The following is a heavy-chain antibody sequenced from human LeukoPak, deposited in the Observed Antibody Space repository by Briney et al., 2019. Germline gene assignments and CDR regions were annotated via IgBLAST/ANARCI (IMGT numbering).Heavy chain of an antibody. CDR3: AREIRGYCSSTSCYTWFDP. CDR2: IYYSGST. Sequence: NPSETLSLTCTVSGGSISSGNYYWGWIRQHPGKGLEWIGYIYYSGSTYYNPSLKSRVTISVDTSKNQFSLKLSSVTAADTAVYYCAREIRGYCSSTSCYTWFDPWGQGTLVTVSS. D-gene: IGHD2-2*02. V-gene: IGHV4-31*03. J-gene: IGHJ5*02. CDR1: GGSISSGNYY.